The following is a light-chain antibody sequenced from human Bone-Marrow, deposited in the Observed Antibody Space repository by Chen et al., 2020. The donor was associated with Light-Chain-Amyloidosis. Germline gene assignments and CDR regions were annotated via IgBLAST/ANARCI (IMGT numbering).Light chain of an antibody. J-gene: IGLJ3*02. CDR1: NIGTTR. V-gene: IGLV3-21*02. CDR3: QVWDSRSDRPV. Sequence: SYVLTQPSSVSVAPGQTATMACGGNNIGTTRVHWYQQTPGQAPLLVVYDDSDRPSGLPERLSCSNSPNTSTLTICRVAAGDEASYYCQVWDSRSDRPVFGGGTKLTVL. CDR2: DDS.